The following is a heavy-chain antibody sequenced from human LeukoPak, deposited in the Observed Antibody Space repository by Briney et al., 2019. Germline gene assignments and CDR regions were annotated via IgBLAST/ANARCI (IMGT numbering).Heavy chain of an antibody. D-gene: IGHD3-22*01. CDR3: AREPREYYDSSGYFDY. J-gene: IGHJ4*02. V-gene: IGHV3-21*01. CDR2: ISSSSSYI. CDR1: GFTFSSYS. Sequence: GGSLRLSCAASGFTFSSYSMNWVRQAPGKGLEWVSSISSSSSYIYYADSVKGRFTISRDNAKNSLYLQMNSLRAEDTAVYYCAREPREYYDSSGYFDYWGQGTLVTASS.